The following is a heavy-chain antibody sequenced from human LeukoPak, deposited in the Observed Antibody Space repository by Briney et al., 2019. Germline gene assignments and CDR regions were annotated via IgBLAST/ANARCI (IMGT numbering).Heavy chain of an antibody. D-gene: IGHD2-15*01. J-gene: IGHJ4*02. CDR2: ISSSRRYI. CDR3: ASKIGYCSGGSCEVY. Sequence: GGSLRLSCAASGFTFSSYIMNWVRQAPGKGLEWVSSISSSRRYIYYAVSVKCRFTISRDNVKNSLYLQMNSLRAEETAVYYCASKIGYCSGGSCEVYWGQGTLVTVSS. CDR1: GFTFSSYI. V-gene: IGHV3-21*01.